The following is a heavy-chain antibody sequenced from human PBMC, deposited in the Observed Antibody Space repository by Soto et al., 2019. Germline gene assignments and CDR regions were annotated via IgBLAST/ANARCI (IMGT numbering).Heavy chain of an antibody. CDR1: GFTFSSYS. J-gene: IGHJ3*02. CDR2: ISAFSSPI. V-gene: IGHV3-21*02. CDR3: VRGGRGYTSDDGFES. Sequence: EAQLVESGGGLVKPGGSLRLSCVDSGFTFSSYSMNWVRQAPGKGLEWVSSISAFSSPIFYADSVKGRYTISRDNAKNSLYLQMRILRAEDTAVYYCVRGGRGYTSDDGFESWGQGTMVTVSS. D-gene: IGHD6-25*01.